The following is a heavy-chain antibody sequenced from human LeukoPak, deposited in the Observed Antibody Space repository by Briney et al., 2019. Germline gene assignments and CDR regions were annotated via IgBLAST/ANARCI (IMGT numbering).Heavy chain of an antibody. CDR2: ISGSGGST. J-gene: IGHJ3*02. Sequence: PGGSLRLSCAASGFTFSSYAMSWVRQAPGKGLEWVSAISGSGGSTYYADSVKGRFTISRDNSKNTLYLQMNSLRAEDTAVYYCATMAIRGGDCYSRHDAFDIWGQGTMVTVSS. D-gene: IGHD2-21*01. V-gene: IGHV3-23*01. CDR1: GFTFSSYA. CDR3: ATMAIRGGDCYSRHDAFDI.